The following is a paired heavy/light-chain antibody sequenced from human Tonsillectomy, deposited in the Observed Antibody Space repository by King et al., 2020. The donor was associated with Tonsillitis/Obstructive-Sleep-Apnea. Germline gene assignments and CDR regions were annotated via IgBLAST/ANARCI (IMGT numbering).Light chain of an antibody. V-gene: IGKV1-33*01. CDR3: QQYDNLPMYT. J-gene: IGKJ2*01. CDR1: QDISNY. Sequence: DIQMTQSPSSLSASVGDRVTITCQASQDISNYLNWYQQKPGKAPKLLIYDASNLETGVPSRFSGSGSGTDFTFTISSLQPEDIATYYCQQYDNLPMYTFGQGTKLEIK. CDR2: DAS.
Heavy chain of an antibody. V-gene: IGHV1-69*10. CDR2: IIPILGIA. CDR1: GGTFSSYA. J-gene: IGHJ6*02. CDR3: ASSVTGYSIPYYYYYGMDV. Sequence: QVQLVQSGAEVKKPGSSVKVSCKASGGTFSSYAISWVRQAPGQGLEWMGGIIPILGIANYAQKFQGRVTITADKSTSTAYMELSSLRSEDTAVYYCASSVTGYSIPYYYYYGMDVWGQGTTVTVSS. D-gene: IGHD4-4*01.